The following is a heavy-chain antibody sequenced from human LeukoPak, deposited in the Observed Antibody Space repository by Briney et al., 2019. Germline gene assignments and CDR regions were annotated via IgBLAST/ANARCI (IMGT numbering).Heavy chain of an antibody. CDR3: ARSYHYGSGSYSYYFDF. Sequence: SETLSLTCSVSSGSIRSFYWSWIRQPPGKGLEWIGYIYNTGDTEYIPSLKSRVTISVDTSNQQFSLRLSSVTAADTAIYYCARSYHYGSGSYSYYFDFWGQGTLVTVSS. CDR1: SGSIRSFY. CDR2: IYNTGDT. V-gene: IGHV4-59*08. J-gene: IGHJ4*02. D-gene: IGHD3-10*01.